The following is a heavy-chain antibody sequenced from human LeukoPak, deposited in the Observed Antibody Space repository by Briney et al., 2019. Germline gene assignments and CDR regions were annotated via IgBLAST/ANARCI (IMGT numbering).Heavy chain of an antibody. Sequence: GGSLRLSCAASGFTFSSYGMHWVRQAPGKGLEGVAVISYDGSNKYYADSVKGRFTISRDNSKNTLYLQMNSLRAEDTAVYYCAKDHYDILTGYRWFDPWGQGTLVTVSS. V-gene: IGHV3-30*18. CDR1: GFTFSSYG. CDR3: AKDHYDILTGYRWFDP. CDR2: ISYDGSNK. J-gene: IGHJ5*02. D-gene: IGHD3-9*01.